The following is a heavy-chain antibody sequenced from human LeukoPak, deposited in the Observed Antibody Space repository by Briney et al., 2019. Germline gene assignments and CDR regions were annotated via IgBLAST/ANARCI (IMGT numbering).Heavy chain of an antibody. Sequence: ASVKVSCKASGYTFTSYFIHWVRQAPGQGLEWMGIINPSGGSTSYAQRFKGRVTITADKSTSTAYMELSSLRSEDTAVYYCARASNRYYDSSGPRGGLDYWGQGTLVTVSS. CDR1: GYTFTSYF. CDR3: ARASNRYYDSSGPRGGLDY. J-gene: IGHJ4*02. D-gene: IGHD3-22*01. CDR2: INPSGGST. V-gene: IGHV1-46*01.